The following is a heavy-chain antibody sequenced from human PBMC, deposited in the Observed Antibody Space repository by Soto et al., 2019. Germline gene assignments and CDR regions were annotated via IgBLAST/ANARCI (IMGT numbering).Heavy chain of an antibody. CDR3: ASRPQHWSHYYDRGMDV. J-gene: IGHJ6*02. CDR1: GGTISSSNW. CDR2: IYHSGST. Sequence: KPSETLSLTCAVSGGTISSSNWWSWVRQPPGKGLEWIGEIYHSGSTNYNPSLKSRVTISVDKSKNQFSLKLSSVTAADTAVYYCASRPQHWSHYYDRGMDVWGQGTMVTVSS. D-gene: IGHD3-3*01. V-gene: IGHV4-4*02.